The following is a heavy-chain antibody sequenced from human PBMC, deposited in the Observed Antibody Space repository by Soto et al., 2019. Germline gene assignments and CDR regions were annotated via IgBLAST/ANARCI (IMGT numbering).Heavy chain of an antibody. J-gene: IGHJ6*03. CDR3: ARDRDKGSTLANYYYYMDV. CDR1: GFTFSSYS. Sequence: GGSLRLSCAASGFTFSSYSMNWVRQAPGKGLEWVSYISSSSSTIYYADSVKGRFTISRDNAKNSLYLQMNSLRAEDTAVYYCARDRDKGSTLANYYYYMDVWGKGTTVTVSS. D-gene: IGHD5-12*01. V-gene: IGHV3-48*01. CDR2: ISSSSSTI.